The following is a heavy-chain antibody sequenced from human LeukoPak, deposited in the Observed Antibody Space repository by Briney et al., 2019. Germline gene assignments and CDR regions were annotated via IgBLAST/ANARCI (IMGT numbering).Heavy chain of an antibody. CDR1: GGSFSGYY. CDR3: ARGWVYCSSTSCYRNYYYYGMGV. D-gene: IGHD2-2*02. V-gene: IGHV4-34*01. J-gene: IGHJ6*02. CDR2: TNHSGST. Sequence: PSETLSLTCAVYGGSFSGYYWSWIRQPPGKGLEWIGETNHSGSTNYNPSLKSRVTISVDTSKNQFSLKLSSVTAADTAVYYCARGWVYCSSTSCYRNYYYYGMGVWGQGTTVTVSS.